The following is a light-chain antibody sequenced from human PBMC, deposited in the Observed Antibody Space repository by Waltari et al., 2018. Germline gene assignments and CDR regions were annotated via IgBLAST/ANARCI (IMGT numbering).Light chain of an antibody. CDR1: ALPRQY. CDR3: QSAEAGGTSRV. J-gene: IGLJ3*02. V-gene: IGLV3-25*03. Sequence: SYELTQPPSVSVSPGQTARTTCSGDALPRQYVYWYQQRPGQAPVLMIYRDTKRPSGIPGRFSGSTSGTTVTLTISGVQPEDEADYYCQSAEAGGTSRVFGGGTKLIVL. CDR2: RDT.